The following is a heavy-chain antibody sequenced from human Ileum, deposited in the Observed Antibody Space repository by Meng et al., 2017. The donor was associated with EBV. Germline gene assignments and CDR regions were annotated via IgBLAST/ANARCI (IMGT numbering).Heavy chain of an antibody. CDR2: INHSSST. D-gene: IGHD3-10*01. J-gene: IGHJ4*02. CDR3: ERGNKVSDRGFDY. V-gene: IGHV4-34*01. CDR1: GGCFCGYY. Sequence: QGPVQERWAASLNPSATLSLTCVSNGGCFCGYYWSRMRPHPGKGLEWIGEINHSSSTNYNPSRKSRVTISVDTYKYPLNLKLGSVTAADTDVYYCERGNKVSDRGFDYWGQGTLVTVSS.